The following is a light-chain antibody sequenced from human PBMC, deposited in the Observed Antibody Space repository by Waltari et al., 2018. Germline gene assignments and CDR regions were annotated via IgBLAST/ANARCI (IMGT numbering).Light chain of an antibody. Sequence: DIQMTQSPASLSASVGDRLTITCRASQTISRHLSWYQQKPGHAPDLLIFDASNLPGGVPSRFSGSGSGTDFTLTINSLQPEDIATYYCQQSYRTPYTFGLGTKLQI. J-gene: IGKJ2*01. CDR2: DAS. CDR1: QTISRH. V-gene: IGKV1-39*01. CDR3: QQSYRTPYT.